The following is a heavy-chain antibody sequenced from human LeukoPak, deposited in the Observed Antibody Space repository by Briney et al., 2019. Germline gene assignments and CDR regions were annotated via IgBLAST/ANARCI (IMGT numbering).Heavy chain of an antibody. D-gene: IGHD3-22*01. V-gene: IGHV4-34*01. CDR3: ARGAQTYYDKAPVDY. J-gene: IGHJ4*02. Sequence: SETLSLTCAVYGGSFSGYYWSWIRQPPGKGLEWIGEINHSGSTNYNPSLKSRVTISVDTSKSQFSLKLNSMTAADTAVYHCARGAQTYYDKAPVDYWGQGTLVTVSS. CDR2: INHSGST. CDR1: GGSFSGYY.